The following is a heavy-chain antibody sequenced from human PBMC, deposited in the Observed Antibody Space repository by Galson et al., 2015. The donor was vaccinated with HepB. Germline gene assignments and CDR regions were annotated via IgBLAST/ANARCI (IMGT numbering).Heavy chain of an antibody. Sequence: SVKVSCKASGGTFSSYTISWVRQAPGQGLEWMGRIIPILGIANYAQKFQGRVTITADKSTSTAYMELSSLRSEDTAVYYCARGLGSSWYYNWFDPWGQGTLVTVSS. D-gene: IGHD6-13*01. V-gene: IGHV1-69*02. CDR1: GGTFSSYT. CDR3: ARGLGSSWYYNWFDP. J-gene: IGHJ5*02. CDR2: IIPILGIA.